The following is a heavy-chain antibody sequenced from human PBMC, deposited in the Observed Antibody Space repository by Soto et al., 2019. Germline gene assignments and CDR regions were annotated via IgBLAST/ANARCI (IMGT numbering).Heavy chain of an antibody. CDR3: TTGFGDTRGL. Sequence: PGGSLRLSCAASGFTFNNTWMNWVRQAPGKGLEWVGRIKSKSDGGTTDYAALVKGTFTVSRDDSKDTLYLQMNSLKTEDTAVYYCTTGFGDTRGLWGRGTLVTVSS. D-gene: IGHD3-10*01. J-gene: IGHJ4*02. CDR2: IKSKSDGGTT. CDR1: GFTFNNTW. V-gene: IGHV3-15*07.